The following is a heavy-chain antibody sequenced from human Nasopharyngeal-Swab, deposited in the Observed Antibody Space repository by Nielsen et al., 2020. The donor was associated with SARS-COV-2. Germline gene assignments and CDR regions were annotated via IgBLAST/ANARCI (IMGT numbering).Heavy chain of an antibody. CDR3: ARSTYYYESSGYSFDY. J-gene: IGHJ4*02. Sequence: ASVKVSCKASGYTFTSYAMHWVRQAPGQRLEWMGWINAGNGNTKYSQKFQGRVTITRDTSASTAYMELSSLRSEDTAVYYCARSTYYYESSGYSFDYWGQGTLVTVSS. CDR1: GYTFTSYA. CDR2: INAGNGNT. V-gene: IGHV1-3*01. D-gene: IGHD3-22*01.